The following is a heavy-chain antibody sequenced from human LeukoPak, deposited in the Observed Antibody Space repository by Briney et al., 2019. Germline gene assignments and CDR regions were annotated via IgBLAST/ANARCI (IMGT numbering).Heavy chain of an antibody. V-gene: IGHV3-30*04. CDR1: GFNFNMYA. CDR2: ISSNGGRK. Sequence: GGSLRLSCVASGFNFNMYAIHWVRQAPGKGLEWVALISSNGGRKDYADSVKGRFTIDRDNSKNTGYLQMNSLRPDDTAIYFCARQEARDYYYEGLDYWGQGNLVTVSS. J-gene: IGHJ4*02. CDR3: ARQEARDYYYEGLDY. D-gene: IGHD3-22*01.